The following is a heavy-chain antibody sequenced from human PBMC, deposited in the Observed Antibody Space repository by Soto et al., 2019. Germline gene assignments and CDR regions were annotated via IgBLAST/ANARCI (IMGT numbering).Heavy chain of an antibody. V-gene: IGHV3-21*01. CDR1: GFTFSSYS. CDR2: ISSSSSYI. J-gene: IGHJ4*02. CDR3: ARAASGSGYQDY. D-gene: IGHD5-12*01. Sequence: PGGSLRLSCAASGFTFSSYSMNWVRQAPGKGLEWVSSISSSSSYIYYADSVKGRFTISRDNAKNSPYLQMNSLRAEDTAVYYCARAASGSGYQDYWGQGTLVTVSS.